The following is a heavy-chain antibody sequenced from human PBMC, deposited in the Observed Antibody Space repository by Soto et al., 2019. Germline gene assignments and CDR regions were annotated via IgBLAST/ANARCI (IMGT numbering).Heavy chain of an antibody. CDR1: GYALTELS. CDR2: FDPEDGET. Sequence: ASVKVSCKVSGYALTELSMHWVRQAPGKGLEWMGGFDPEDGETIYAQKFQGRVTMTEDTSTDTAYMELSSLRSEDTAVYYCATWDLWFGELWASDPWGQGTLVTVSS. V-gene: IGHV1-24*01. D-gene: IGHD3-10*01. CDR3: ATWDLWFGELWASDP. J-gene: IGHJ5*02.